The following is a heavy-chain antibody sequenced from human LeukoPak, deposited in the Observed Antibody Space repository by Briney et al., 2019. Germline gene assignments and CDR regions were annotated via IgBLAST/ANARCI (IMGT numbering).Heavy chain of an antibody. V-gene: IGHV1-18*01. Sequence: ASVKVSCKASGYTFTSYGTSWVRQAPGQGLEWMGWISAYNGNTNYAQKLQGRVTMTTDTSTSTAYMELRSLRSDDTAVYYCARDDDYVWGSYRPHFDYWGQGTLVTVSS. D-gene: IGHD3-16*02. J-gene: IGHJ4*02. CDR1: GYTFTSYG. CDR3: ARDDDYVWGSYRPHFDY. CDR2: ISAYNGNT.